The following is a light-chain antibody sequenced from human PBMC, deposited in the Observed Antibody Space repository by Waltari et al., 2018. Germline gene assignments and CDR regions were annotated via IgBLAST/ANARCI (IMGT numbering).Light chain of an antibody. V-gene: IGKV4-1*01. J-gene: IGKJ4*01. CDR2: WAS. Sequence: IVMTQSPDSLAVSLGERATINCKSSQRVLYRSHNKDYLAWYQQKPGQPPKLLIYWASTRESGVPDRFSGSGSGTDFTLTISSLQAEDVAVYYCQQYYSTPLTFGGGTKVEIK. CDR3: QQYYSTPLT. CDR1: QRVLYRSHNKDY.